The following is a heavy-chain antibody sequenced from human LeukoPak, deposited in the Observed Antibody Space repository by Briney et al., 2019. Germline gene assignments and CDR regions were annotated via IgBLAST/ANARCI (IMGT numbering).Heavy chain of an antibody. CDR1: GGSVSSDSYY. D-gene: IGHD4-17*01. CDR2: IYYSGST. Sequence: SETLSLTCTVSGGSVSSDSYYWSWIRQPPGKGLEWIGYIYYSGSTNYNPSLQSRVTISVDTSKNQFSLKLSSVTAADTAVYYCARDSDYGDWNWFDPWGQGTLVTVSS. J-gene: IGHJ5*02. CDR3: ARDSDYGDWNWFDP. V-gene: IGHV4-61*01.